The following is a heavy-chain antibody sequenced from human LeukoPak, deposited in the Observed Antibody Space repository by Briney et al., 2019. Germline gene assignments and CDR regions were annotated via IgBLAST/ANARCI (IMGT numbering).Heavy chain of an antibody. CDR2: INHSGST. J-gene: IGHJ6*03. V-gene: IGHV4-34*01. CDR1: GGSFSGYY. D-gene: IGHD6-13*01. Sequence: KPSETLSLTCAVYGGSFSGYYWSWIRQPPGKGLEWIGEINHSGSTNYNPSLKSRVTISVDTSKNQFSLKLSSVTAADTAVYYCARACGSSSWYRNDMDVWGKGTTVTVSS. CDR3: ARACGSSSWYRNDMDV.